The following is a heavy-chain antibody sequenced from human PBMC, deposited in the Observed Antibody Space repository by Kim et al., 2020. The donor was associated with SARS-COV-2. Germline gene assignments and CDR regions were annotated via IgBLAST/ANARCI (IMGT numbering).Heavy chain of an antibody. Sequence: TPSLKRRVTISVDTSKNQFSLKLSSVTAADTAVYYCARVKARAAYDAFDIWGQGTMVTVSS. CDR3: ARVKARAAYDAFDI. D-gene: IGHD2-15*01. J-gene: IGHJ3*02. V-gene: IGHV4-59*01.